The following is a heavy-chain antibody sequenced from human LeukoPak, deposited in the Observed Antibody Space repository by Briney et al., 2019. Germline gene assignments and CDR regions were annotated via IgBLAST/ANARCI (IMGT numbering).Heavy chain of an antibody. CDR3: AKVPDGYSYGLDY. CDR1: GFTFSSYG. Sequence: GGSLILSCAASGFTFSSYGMHWVRQAPGKGLEWVAVISYDGSNKYYADSVKGRFTISRDNSKNTLYLQMNSLRAEDTAVYYCAKVPDGYSYGLDYWGQGTLVTVSS. CDR2: ISYDGSNK. J-gene: IGHJ4*02. V-gene: IGHV3-30*18. D-gene: IGHD5-18*01.